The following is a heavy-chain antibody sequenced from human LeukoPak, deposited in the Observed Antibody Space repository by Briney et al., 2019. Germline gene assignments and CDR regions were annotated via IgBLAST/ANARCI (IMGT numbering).Heavy chain of an antibody. J-gene: IGHJ3*02. CDR1: GFTFDDYA. D-gene: IGHD3-22*01. CDR2: ISWNSGSI. Sequence: GRSLRLSCAASGFTFDDYAMHWVRQAPGKGLEWVSGISWNSGSIGYADSVKGRFTICRDNAKNSLYLQMNSLRAEDTALYYCAKGGGYYDSSGEGIHDAFDIWGQGTMVTVSS. CDR3: AKGGGYYDSSGEGIHDAFDI. V-gene: IGHV3-9*01.